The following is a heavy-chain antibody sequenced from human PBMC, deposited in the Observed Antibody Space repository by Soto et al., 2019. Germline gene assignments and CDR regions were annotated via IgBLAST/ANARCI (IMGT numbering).Heavy chain of an antibody. D-gene: IGHD5-18*01. J-gene: IGHJ6*02. CDR3: ASIHGYSYRTLRGMDV. CDR2: ISAYNGNT. Sequence: ASVKVSCKASGYTFTSYGISWVRQAPGQGLEWMGWISAYNGNTNYAQKLQGRVTMTTDTSTSTAYMELRSLRSDDTAVYYCASIHGYSYRTLRGMDVWGQGTTVTVSS. CDR1: GYTFTSYG. V-gene: IGHV1-18*01.